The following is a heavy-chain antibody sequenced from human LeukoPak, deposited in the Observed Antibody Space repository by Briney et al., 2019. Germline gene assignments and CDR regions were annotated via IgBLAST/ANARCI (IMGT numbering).Heavy chain of an antibody. V-gene: IGHV1-8*03. D-gene: IGHD6-13*01. CDR1: GYTFTSYD. J-gene: IGHJ5*02. CDR2: MNPNSGNT. Sequence: ASVKVSCKASGYTFTSYDINWVRQATGQGLEWMGWMNPNSGNTGYARKFQGRVTITRNTSISTAYMELSSLRSEDTAVYYCARGRKSSSWYGIDNWFDPWGQGTLVTVSS. CDR3: ARGRKSSSWYGIDNWFDP.